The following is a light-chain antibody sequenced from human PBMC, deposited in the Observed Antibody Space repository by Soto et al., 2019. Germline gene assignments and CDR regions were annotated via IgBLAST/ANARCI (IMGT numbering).Light chain of an antibody. CDR3: QQYSTSPIT. CDR2: AAS. J-gene: IGKJ5*01. CDR1: QSSSSY. Sequence: ETVLTQSPGTLSLSPGERATLSCRASQSSSSYLTWYQQRPGQAPRLLIYAASRRATGIPDRFSGSGSGTDFTLTISWLEPEDFAVYYCQQYSTSPITFGQGTRLEIK. V-gene: IGKV3-20*01.